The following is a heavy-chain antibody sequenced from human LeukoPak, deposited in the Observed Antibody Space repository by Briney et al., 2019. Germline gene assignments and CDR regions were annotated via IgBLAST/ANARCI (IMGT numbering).Heavy chain of an antibody. Sequence: PGGSLRLSCAASGFTFSDYYMSWIRQAPGKGLEWVSYISSSSSYTNYADSVKGRFTISRDNAKNSLYLQMNSLRAEDTAVYYCARDEVAPAGNDYWGQGTLVTVSS. V-gene: IGHV3-11*06. CDR2: ISSSSSYT. CDR3: ARDEVAPAGNDY. CDR1: GFTFSDYY. J-gene: IGHJ4*02. D-gene: IGHD2-2*01.